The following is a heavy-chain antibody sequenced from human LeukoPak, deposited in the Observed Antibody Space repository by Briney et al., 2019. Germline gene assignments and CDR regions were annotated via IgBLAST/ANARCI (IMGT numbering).Heavy chain of an antibody. CDR2: IDYSGST. Sequence: SETPSLTCTISGGSIGSYYWTWIRQPPGKGLEWIGYIDYSGSTNYNPSFKSRVTMSVDTSKNQFSLKLSSVTAADTAVYYCARGYGDNSGAFDIWGQGTMVTVSS. CDR1: GGSIGSYY. V-gene: IGHV4-59*12. D-gene: IGHD4-23*01. J-gene: IGHJ3*02. CDR3: ARGYGDNSGAFDI.